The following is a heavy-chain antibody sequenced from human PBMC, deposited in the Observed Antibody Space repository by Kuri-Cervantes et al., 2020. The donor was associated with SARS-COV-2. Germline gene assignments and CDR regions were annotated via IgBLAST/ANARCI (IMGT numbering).Heavy chain of an antibody. CDR2: ITRSSSYI. D-gene: IGHD3-3*01. CDR1: GFTFSDYD. Sequence: GESLKISCAASGFTFSDYDINWVRQAPGKGPEWVSSITRSSSYIYYADSMKGRLTISRDNAKNSLYLQMNSLRADDTAVYYCTTAAFFGVSIIGDIDLWGQGTLVTVSS. J-gene: IGHJ4*02. CDR3: TTAAFFGVSIIGDIDL. V-gene: IGHV3-21*04.